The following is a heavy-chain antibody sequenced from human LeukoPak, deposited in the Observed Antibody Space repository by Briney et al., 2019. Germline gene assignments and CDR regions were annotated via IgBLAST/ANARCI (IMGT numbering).Heavy chain of an antibody. D-gene: IGHD3-3*01. V-gene: IGHV3-23*01. CDR3: AKSAVECGSDRGSSYYSMDV. CDR2: INGGGGAT. CDR1: GFTFSRHA. Sequence: QPGGSLRLSCAASGFTFSRHAMNWVRQAPGKGLEWVSAINGGGGATYYTDSVKGRFTISRANSKNALYLQVNSLRAEDTAVYYCAKSAVECGSDRGSSYYSMDVWGKGTTVTVSS. J-gene: IGHJ6*03.